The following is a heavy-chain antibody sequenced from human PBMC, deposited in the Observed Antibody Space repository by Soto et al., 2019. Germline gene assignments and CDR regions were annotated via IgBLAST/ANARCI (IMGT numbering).Heavy chain of an antibody. CDR1: GASVNTHDW. CDR2: ISHNDLS. V-gene: IGHV4-4*02. CDR3: ARRPSSGAIAD. Sequence: PSETLSLTCAVSGASVNTHDWWARVRQPPGKRPEWIGEISHNDLSNYHPFLKTRLSFSISRDRSSLQFSLTLRSVTATDTAVYFCARRPSSGAIADWGQGKMVT. D-gene: IGHD2-21*01. J-gene: IGHJ4*02.